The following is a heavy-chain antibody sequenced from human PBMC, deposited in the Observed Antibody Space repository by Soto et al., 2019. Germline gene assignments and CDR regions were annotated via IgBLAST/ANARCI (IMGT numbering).Heavy chain of an antibody. CDR2: IYSGGST. D-gene: IGHD3-9*01. J-gene: IGHJ4*02. CDR3: AKDRVKYYDILTGPALDY. V-gene: IGHV3-53*01. CDR1: GFTVSSNY. Sequence: PGGSLRLSCAASGFTVSSNYMSWVRQAPGKGLEWVSVIYSGGSTYYADSVKGRFTISRHNSKNTLYLQMNSLRAEDTAVYYCAKDRVKYYDILTGPALDYWGQGTLVTVSS.